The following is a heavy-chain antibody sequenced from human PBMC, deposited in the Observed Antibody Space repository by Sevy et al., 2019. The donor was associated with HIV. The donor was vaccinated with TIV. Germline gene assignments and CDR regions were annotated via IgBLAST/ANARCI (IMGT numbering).Heavy chain of an antibody. J-gene: IGHJ6*02. V-gene: IGHV4-61*02. Sequence: SETLSLTCTVSGGSISSGNYYWSWIRQPAGKGLEWMGRILTSGSTNYNPSVKSRVTMSVDTSKNQFSLKLTSVTAADTAVYYCVRGTVFSGMDVWGQGTTVTVSS. CDR1: GGSISSGNYY. CDR2: ILTSGST. CDR3: VRGTVFSGMDV. D-gene: IGHD3-16*01.